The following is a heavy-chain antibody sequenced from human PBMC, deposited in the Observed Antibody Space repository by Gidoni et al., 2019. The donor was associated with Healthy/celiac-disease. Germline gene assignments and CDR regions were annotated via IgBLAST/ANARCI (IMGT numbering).Heavy chain of an antibody. CDR1: GGSISSSNW. CDR3: ARVGQQWLADDAFDI. J-gene: IGHJ3*02. CDR2: IYHSGST. Sequence: QVQLQESGPGLVKPSGTLSLTCAVSGGSISSSNWWSWVRQPPGKGLEWIGEIYHSGSTNYNPSLKSRVTISVDKSKNQSSLKLSSVTAADTAVYYCARVGQQWLADDAFDIWGQGTMVTVSS. D-gene: IGHD6-19*01. V-gene: IGHV4-4*02.